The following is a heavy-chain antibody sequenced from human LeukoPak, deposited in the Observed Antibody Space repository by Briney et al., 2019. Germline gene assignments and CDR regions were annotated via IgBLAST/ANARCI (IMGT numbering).Heavy chain of an antibody. Sequence: SVKVSCKASGGTFSSYTISWVRQAPGQGLEWMGRIIPILGIANYAQKFQGRVTITADKSTSTAYMELSSLRSEDTAVYYCAGRTYYYDSSGYHGGQGTLVTVSS. D-gene: IGHD3-22*01. V-gene: IGHV1-69*02. J-gene: IGHJ4*02. CDR2: IIPILGIA. CDR1: GGTFSSYT. CDR3: AGRTYYYDSSGYH.